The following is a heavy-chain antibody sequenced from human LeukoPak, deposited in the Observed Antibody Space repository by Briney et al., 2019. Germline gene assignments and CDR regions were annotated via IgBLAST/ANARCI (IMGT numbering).Heavy chain of an antibody. Sequence: SETLSLTCTVSGGSITSNNYYCGWIRQPPGKGLEWIASINYIGSTYYNPSLKSRLTTSVDTSKNQFSLKLSSVTATDTAVYYCARHSFPTYSTSSDWFDPWGQGTLVTVSS. CDR1: GGSITSNNYY. CDR2: INYIGST. CDR3: ARHSFPTYSTSSDWFDP. J-gene: IGHJ5*01. V-gene: IGHV4-39*01. D-gene: IGHD6-6*01.